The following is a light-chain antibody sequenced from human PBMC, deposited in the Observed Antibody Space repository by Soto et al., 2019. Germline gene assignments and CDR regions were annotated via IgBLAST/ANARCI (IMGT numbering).Light chain of an antibody. Sequence: QSVLSQPPSGSRAQCQRVIIPSTGSSSNIGAGYDVHWYQQLPGTAPKLLIYDNSNRPSGVPDRFSGSNSGTSASLAITGLQAEDEADYYCQSYDSRLNDPDVFGTGNKVTGL. V-gene: IGLV1-40*01. J-gene: IGLJ1*01. CDR3: QSYDSRLNDPDV. CDR1: SSNIGAGYD. CDR2: DNS.